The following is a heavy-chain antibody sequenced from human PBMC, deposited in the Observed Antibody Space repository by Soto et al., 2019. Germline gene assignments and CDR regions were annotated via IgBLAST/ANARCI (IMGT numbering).Heavy chain of an antibody. J-gene: IGHJ6*03. CDR3: ARDQLSEPMDG. V-gene: IGHV1-69*08. Sequence: QVQLVQSGAEVKKPGSSVKVSCKASGGTFSSYTISWVRQAPGQGLEWMGRIIPILGIANYAQKFQGRVTITADKSTSTAYMELSSLRSEDTAVYYCARDQLSEPMDGWGKGTTVTVSS. CDR2: IIPILGIA. CDR1: GGTFSSYT.